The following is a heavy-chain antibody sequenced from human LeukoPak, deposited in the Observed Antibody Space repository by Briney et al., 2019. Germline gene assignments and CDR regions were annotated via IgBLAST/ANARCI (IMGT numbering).Heavy chain of an antibody. CDR2: IGTRGDT. J-gene: IGHJ6*02. CDR3: VRAPPYSSASWGYYGMDV. CDR1: GLTLSRYD. V-gene: IGHV3-13*01. D-gene: IGHD6-19*01. Sequence: GGSLRLSCAASGLTLSRYDMHWVRQATGEGLEWVSAIGTRGDTYYAGSVKGRFTMSRENAKNTLYLQMNSLSAGDTAVYYCVRAPPYSSASWGYYGMDVWGQGTTVTVSS.